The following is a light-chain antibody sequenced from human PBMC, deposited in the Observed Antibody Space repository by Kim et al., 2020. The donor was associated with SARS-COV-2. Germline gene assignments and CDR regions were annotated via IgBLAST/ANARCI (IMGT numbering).Light chain of an antibody. CDR3: QQYDSSGFT. CDR2: GVS. J-gene: IGKJ3*01. CDR1: QSVSSNY. V-gene: IGKV3-20*01. Sequence: EIVLTQSPGTLSLSPGERATLSCRASQSVSSNYLAWYQQKPGQAPRLLIYGVSSRAAGIPDRFSGSGSGTDFTLTISRLEPEDFAVYYCQQYDSSGFTFGPGTKVDIK.